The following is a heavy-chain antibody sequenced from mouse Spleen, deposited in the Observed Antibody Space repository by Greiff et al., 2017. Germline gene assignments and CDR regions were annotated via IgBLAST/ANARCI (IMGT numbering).Heavy chain of an antibody. CDR1: GFSLTSYG. CDR3: ARNGDFYYEAWFAY. Sequence: VQLQQSGPGLVQPSQSLSITCTVSGFSLTSYGVHWVRQPPGKGLEWLGVIWSGGSTDYNAAFISRLSISKDNSKSQVFFKMNSLQADDTAIYYCARNGDFYYEAWFAYWGQGTLVTVSA. CDR2: IWSGGST. V-gene: IGHV2-4*02. J-gene: IGHJ3*01. D-gene: IGHD2-4*01.